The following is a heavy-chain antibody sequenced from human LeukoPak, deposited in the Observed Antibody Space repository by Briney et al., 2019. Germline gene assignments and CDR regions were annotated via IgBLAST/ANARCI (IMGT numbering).Heavy chain of an antibody. V-gene: IGHV3-23*01. CDR3: AKPARDGYNYFDY. J-gene: IGHJ4*02. CDR1: GFTFKNYG. CDR2: ISGSVVST. Sequence: GGSLRLSCAASGFTFKNYGMSWVRQAPGKGLEWVSLISGSVVSTYYADSVKGRFTTSRDISKNTVYLQMNSLRAEDTAVYYCAKPARDGYNYFDYWGQGTLVTVSS. D-gene: IGHD5-24*01.